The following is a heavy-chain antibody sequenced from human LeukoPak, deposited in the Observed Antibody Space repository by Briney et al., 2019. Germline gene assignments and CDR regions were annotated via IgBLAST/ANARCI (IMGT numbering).Heavy chain of an antibody. Sequence: GGSLSLSCAASGFTFSDYYMSWIRQAPGKGLEWVSYISSSGSTIYYADSVKGRFTISRDNAKNSLYLQMNSLRAEDTAVYYCARAPRITIFGVVIIDGMDVWGQGTTVTVSS. CDR2: ISSSGSTI. CDR1: GFTFSDYY. D-gene: IGHD3-3*01. CDR3: ARAPRITIFGVVIIDGMDV. V-gene: IGHV3-11*01. J-gene: IGHJ6*02.